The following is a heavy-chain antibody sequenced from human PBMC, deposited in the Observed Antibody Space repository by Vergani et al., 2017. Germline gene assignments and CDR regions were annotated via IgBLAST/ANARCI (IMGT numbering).Heavy chain of an antibody. CDR1: GFTFSSYG. D-gene: IGHD3-10*01. CDR3: AKDVGITMVRGAKYFDY. CDR2: IRYDGSNK. J-gene: IGHJ4*02. V-gene: IGHV3-30*02. Sequence: QVQLVESGGGVVQPGGSLRLSCAASGFTFSSYGMHWVRQAPGKGLEWVAFIRYDGSNKYYADSVKGRFTISRDNSKNTLYLQMNSLRAEDTAVYYCAKDVGITMVRGAKYFDYWGQGTLVTVSS.